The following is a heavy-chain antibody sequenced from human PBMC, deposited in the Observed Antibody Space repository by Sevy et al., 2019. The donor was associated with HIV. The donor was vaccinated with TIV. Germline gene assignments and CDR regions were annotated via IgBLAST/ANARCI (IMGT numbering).Heavy chain of an antibody. CDR2: IWYDGSNQ. V-gene: IGHV3-33*01. CDR3: ARESREFRFDP. CDR1: GFNFNRFA. Sequence: WGSLRLSCAASGFNFNRFAMHWVRQAPGKGLEWLALIWYDGSNQDYAESVKGRFTISRDNSKNTVFLQMNSLRAEDTAVYYCARESREFRFDPWGQGTLVTVSS. J-gene: IGHJ5*02.